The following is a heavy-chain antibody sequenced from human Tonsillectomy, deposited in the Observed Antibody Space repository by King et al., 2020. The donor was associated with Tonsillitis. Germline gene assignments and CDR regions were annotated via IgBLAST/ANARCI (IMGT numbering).Heavy chain of an antibody. J-gene: IGHJ4*02. CDR1: GFTFSSSG. Sequence: VQLVESGGGVVQPGRSLRLSCAASGFTFSSSGMHWVRQAPGKGLEWVAVISRDGSNKYYADSVKGRFTISRDNSKNTLYLQMNSLRAEDTAVYYCAREAAAGTGRGLDYWGQGTLVTVSS. D-gene: IGHD6-13*01. V-gene: IGHV3-33*05. CDR3: AREAAAGTGRGLDY. CDR2: ISRDGSNK.